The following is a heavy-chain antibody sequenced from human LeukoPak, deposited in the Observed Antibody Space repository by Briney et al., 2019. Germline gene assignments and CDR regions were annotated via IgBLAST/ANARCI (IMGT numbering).Heavy chain of an antibody. Sequence: PSETLSLTCTAGSISSSSYYWGWIRQTPGKGLEWIGSIYDSGSTYYNPSLKSRLTISVDRSKTQFSLKLTSMTAADTAVYYCVRHDGYYYYYMDVRGEGTTVTVSS. CDR3: VRHDGYYYYYMDV. D-gene: IGHD4-17*01. CDR2: IYDSGST. CDR1: GSISSSSYY. J-gene: IGHJ6*03. V-gene: IGHV4-39*01.